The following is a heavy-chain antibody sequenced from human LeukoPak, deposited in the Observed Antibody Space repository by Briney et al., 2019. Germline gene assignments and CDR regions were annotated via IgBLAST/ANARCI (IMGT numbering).Heavy chain of an antibody. V-gene: IGHV4-4*09. CDR1: GDSSSIYY. J-gene: IGHJ4*02. CDR2: IHTSGST. Sequence: PSETLSLTCTVSGDSSSIYYWSWFRQPPGKGLEWLGYIHTSGSTTYNPSLRGRVAISLDTSKNQFSLRLSSATAADSAVYYCASQSGTWGYLDVWGQGALVTVSS. CDR3: ASQSGTWGYLDV. D-gene: IGHD3-22*01.